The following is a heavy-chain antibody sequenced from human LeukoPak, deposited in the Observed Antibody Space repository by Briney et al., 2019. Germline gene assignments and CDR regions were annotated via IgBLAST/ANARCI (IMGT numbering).Heavy chain of an antibody. J-gene: IGHJ6*03. D-gene: IGHD3-9*01. Sequence: AGGSLRLSCAASGFTFSSYSMNWVRQAPGKGLEWVSSISSSSSYIYYADSVKGRFTISRDNAKNSLYLQMNSLRAEDTAVYYCARDGDILTGYYPHYYMDVWGKGTTVTVSS. V-gene: IGHV3-21*01. CDR3: ARDGDILTGYYPHYYMDV. CDR1: GFTFSSYS. CDR2: ISSSSSYI.